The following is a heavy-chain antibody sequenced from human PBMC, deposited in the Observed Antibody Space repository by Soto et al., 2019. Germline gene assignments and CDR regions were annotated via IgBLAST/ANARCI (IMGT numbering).Heavy chain of an antibody. CDR1: GFTFSSYG. CDR3: ARIWMYSSSWYFDY. Sequence: GGSLRLSCAASGFTFSSYGMRWVRQAPGKGLEWVAVMWYDGSNKYYADSVKGRFTISRDNSKNTLYQQMISLRAEDTAVYYCARIWMYSSSWYFDYWGQGTLVTVSS. D-gene: IGHD6-13*01. V-gene: IGHV3-33*01. CDR2: MWYDGSNK. J-gene: IGHJ4*02.